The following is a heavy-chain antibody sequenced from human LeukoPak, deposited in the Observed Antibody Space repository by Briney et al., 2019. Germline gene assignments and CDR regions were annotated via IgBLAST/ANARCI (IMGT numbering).Heavy chain of an antibody. D-gene: IGHD2-15*01. CDR3: AKQLGYCSDGSCYFPY. Sequence: ASVKVSCKASGYTFTSYAMHWVRQAPGQRLEWMGWINAGNGNTKYSQKFQGRVTITRDTSASTAYMELSSLRFEDTAVYYCAKQLGYCSDGSCYFPYWGQGTLVTVSS. J-gene: IGHJ4*02. CDR1: GYTFTSYA. CDR2: INAGNGNT. V-gene: IGHV1-3*01.